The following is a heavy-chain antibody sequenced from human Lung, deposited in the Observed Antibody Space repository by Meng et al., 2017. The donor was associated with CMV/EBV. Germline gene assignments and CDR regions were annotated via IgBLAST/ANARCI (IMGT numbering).Heavy chain of an antibody. Sequence: SGLIFNNSVMHWVRQAPGSGLEWVSGMSFDGFSRYYIDSVKGRFTISRDDSKNTLYLEMNSLRPDDTAIYYCAREDYSSGRAPCLGHWGQGTLVTVSS. J-gene: IGHJ5*02. CDR3: AREDYSSGRAPCLGH. V-gene: IGHV3-30*03. CDR1: GLIFNNSV. CDR2: MSFDGFSR. D-gene: IGHD3-22*01.